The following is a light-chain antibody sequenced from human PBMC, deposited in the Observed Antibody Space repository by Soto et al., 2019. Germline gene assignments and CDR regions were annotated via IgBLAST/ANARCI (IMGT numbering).Light chain of an antibody. CDR3: QQYDNSPT. Sequence: EIVMTQSPDTLSVSPGERATLSCRASQSVSSYLAWYQQKPGQAPRLLIYGASTRATGIPARFSGSGSGKEFPLTISSLQAEDVVVYYCQQYDNSPTFGQGTKVEIK. V-gene: IGKV3D-15*01. J-gene: IGKJ1*01. CDR2: GAS. CDR1: QSVSSY.